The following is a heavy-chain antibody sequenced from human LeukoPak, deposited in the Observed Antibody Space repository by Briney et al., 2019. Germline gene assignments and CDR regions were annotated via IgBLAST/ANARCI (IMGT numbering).Heavy chain of an antibody. V-gene: IGHV1-3*01. D-gene: IGHD6-13*01. Sequence: ASVKVSCKASGYTFTSYAMHWVRQAPGQRLEWMGWINAGNGNTKYSQKFQGRVTITRDISASTAYMELSSLRSEDTAVYYCARRIAAAGNNWFDPWGQGTLVTVSS. CDR1: GYTFTSYA. CDR3: ARRIAAAGNNWFDP. J-gene: IGHJ5*02. CDR2: INAGNGNT.